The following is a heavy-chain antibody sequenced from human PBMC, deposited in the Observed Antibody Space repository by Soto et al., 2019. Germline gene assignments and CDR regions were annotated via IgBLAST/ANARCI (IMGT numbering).Heavy chain of an antibody. CDR3: GRDAFCGSGTCRVGHWFDP. D-gene: IGHD2-21*01. CDR1: GGPFSGVY. J-gene: IGHJ5*02. Sequence: SETLSLTCAVSGGPFSGVYWSWNRQPPGKGLEWIGGVNHRGSANYNPSLESRVTMSVDTSKNQFSLKLTSVTAADSAVYYCGRDAFCGSGTCRVGHWFDPWGQGTLVTVSS. V-gene: IGHV4-34*01. CDR2: VNHRGSA.